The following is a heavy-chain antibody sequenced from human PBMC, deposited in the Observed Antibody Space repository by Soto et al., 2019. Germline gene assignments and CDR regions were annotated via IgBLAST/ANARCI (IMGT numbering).Heavy chain of an antibody. Sequence: GGSLRLSCAASGFTFSSYAMSWVRQAPGKGLEWVSAISGSGGSTYYAYSVKGRFTISRDNSKNTLYLQMNSLRAEDTAVYYCANYKDAFLGAAAATGAFDIWGQGTMFTFSS. J-gene: IGHJ3*02. CDR1: GFTFSSYA. D-gene: IGHD6-13*01. CDR3: ANYKDAFLGAAAATGAFDI. CDR2: ISGSGGST. V-gene: IGHV3-23*01.